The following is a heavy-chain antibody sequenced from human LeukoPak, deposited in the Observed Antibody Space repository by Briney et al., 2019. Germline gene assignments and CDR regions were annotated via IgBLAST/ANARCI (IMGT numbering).Heavy chain of an antibody. CDR3: AKLAGSSTHLDY. V-gene: IGHV3-23*01. J-gene: IGHJ4*02. CDR1: GFTFSSYA. Sequence: GGSLRLSCAASGFTFSSYAMTWVRQAPGKGLEWVSAISGSGGLTYYADSVKGRFTISRDNSKNTLYLQMNTLRAEDTAVYYCAKLAGSSTHLDYWDQGTLVTVSS. CDR2: ISGSGGLT. D-gene: IGHD1-26*01.